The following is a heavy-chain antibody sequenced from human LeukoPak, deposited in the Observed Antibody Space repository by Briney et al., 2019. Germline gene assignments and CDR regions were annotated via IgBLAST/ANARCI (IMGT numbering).Heavy chain of an antibody. V-gene: IGHV3-7*01. D-gene: IGHD2/OR15-2a*01. Sequence: GGSLRLSCAAPGFLFSSYWMSWVRQAPGKGLEWVANIKQDGKSGSDKYYVDSVKGRFTISRDNAKNSLYLQMNSLRAEDTAVYYCARVVIVRGWFDPWGQGTLVTVSS. CDR2: IKQDGKSGSDK. CDR3: ARVVIVRGWFDP. CDR1: GFLFSSYW. J-gene: IGHJ5*02.